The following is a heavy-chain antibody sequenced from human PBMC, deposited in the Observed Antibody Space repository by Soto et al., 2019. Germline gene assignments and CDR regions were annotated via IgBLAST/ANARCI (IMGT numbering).Heavy chain of an antibody. V-gene: IGHV1-46*01. Sequence: QVQLVQSGAEVKKPGASVKVSCKASGYTFTSYYMHWVRQAPGQGLEWMGIINPSGGSTSYAQKFQGRVTMPRDTSTSTVYMELSSLRSEDTAVYYCARDGITGTTEYYYYYGMDVWGQGTTVTVSS. J-gene: IGHJ6*02. D-gene: IGHD1-7*01. CDR1: GYTFTSYY. CDR2: INPSGGST. CDR3: ARDGITGTTEYYYYYGMDV.